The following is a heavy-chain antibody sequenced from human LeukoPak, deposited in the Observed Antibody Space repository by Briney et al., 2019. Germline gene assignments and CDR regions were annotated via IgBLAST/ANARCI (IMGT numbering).Heavy chain of an antibody. D-gene: IGHD3-22*01. J-gene: IGHJ4*01. CDR1: GDSISGYY. CDR2: MYTAGST. CDR3: ARGRAYYDSSGFFNY. Sequence: SETLSLTCTVSGDSISGYYWNWIRQPAGEGLEWIGRMYTAGSTSYNPSLASRVTMSVDTTKNQFSLNLNSVTAADTAFYYCARGRAYYDSSGFFNYWGHGILVTVSS. V-gene: IGHV4-4*07.